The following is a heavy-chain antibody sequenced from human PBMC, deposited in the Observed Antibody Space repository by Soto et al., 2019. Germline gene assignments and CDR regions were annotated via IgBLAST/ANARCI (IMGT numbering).Heavy chain of an antibody. V-gene: IGHV3-23*01. Sequence: PGGSLRLSCAASGFTFSSYAMSWVRQAPGKGLEWVSAISGSGGSTYYADSVKGRFTISRDNSKNTLYLQMNSLRAEDTAVYYCAKVKDYGDLSYYFDYWGQGTLVTVSS. D-gene: IGHD4-17*01. J-gene: IGHJ4*02. CDR2: ISGSGGST. CDR1: GFTFSSYA. CDR3: AKVKDYGDLSYYFDY.